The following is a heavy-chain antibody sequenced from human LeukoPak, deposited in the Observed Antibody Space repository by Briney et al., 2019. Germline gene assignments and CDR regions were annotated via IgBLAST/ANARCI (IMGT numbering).Heavy chain of an antibody. CDR3: ASGPPLSGYLNDY. CDR2: ISSSSSYI. J-gene: IGHJ4*02. CDR1: GFTFSSYS. V-gene: IGHV3-21*01. D-gene: IGHD3-22*01. Sequence: PGGSLRLSCAASGFTFSSYSMNWVRQAPGKGLEWVSSISSSSSYIYYADSVKGRFTISRDNAKNSLYLQMNSLRAEDTAVCYCASGPPLSGYLNDYWGQGTLVTVSS.